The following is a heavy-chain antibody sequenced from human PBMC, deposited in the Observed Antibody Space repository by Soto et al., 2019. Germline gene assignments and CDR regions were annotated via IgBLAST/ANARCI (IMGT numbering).Heavy chain of an antibody. CDR3: GRDFGSGHADV. V-gene: IGHV5-10-1*01. CDR2: IDPSDSYT. Sequence: GESLKISWQTSDEIFNTYWITWVRQMPGRGLEWVGRIDPSDSYTTYNPSLKGHVILSVDKSMNTAYVQWTSLRASDTAMYFCGRDFGSGHADVWGQGTMFTFSS. J-gene: IGHJ6*01. D-gene: IGHD1-26*01. CDR1: DEIFNTYW.